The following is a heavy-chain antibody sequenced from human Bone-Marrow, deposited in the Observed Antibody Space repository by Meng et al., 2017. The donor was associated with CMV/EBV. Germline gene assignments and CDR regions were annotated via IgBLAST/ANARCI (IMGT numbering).Heavy chain of an antibody. CDR3: AKVLTFTGPFDY. CDR1: GFSFDDYA. V-gene: IGHV3-9*01. D-gene: IGHD3-16*01. J-gene: IGHJ4*02. CDR2: ISWNGNII. Sequence: SLKISCAASGFSFDDYAMHWVRSTPGKGLEWVSGISWNGNIIDYADSVKGRFTVSRDNAKNSLYLQLSDLKPEDTALYYCAKVLTFTGPFDYWGQGTLVTVSS.